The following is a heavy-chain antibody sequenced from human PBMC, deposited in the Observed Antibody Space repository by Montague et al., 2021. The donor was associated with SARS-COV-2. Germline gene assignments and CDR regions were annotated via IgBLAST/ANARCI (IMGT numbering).Heavy chain of an antibody. V-gene: IGHV4-39*07. CDR2: VDYSGLT. J-gene: IGHJ3*02. CDR1: RDSISSHNYF. Sequence: SETLSLTCTVSRDSISSHNYFWAWIRQPPGKGLEWIGSVDYSGLTFYSPSLESRVTISVDTSKKQFSLKVNSVTAADTAVYYCAKDGEALAWGTFDIWGQGTMVTVSS. D-gene: IGHD3-10*01. CDR3: AKDGEALAWGTFDI.